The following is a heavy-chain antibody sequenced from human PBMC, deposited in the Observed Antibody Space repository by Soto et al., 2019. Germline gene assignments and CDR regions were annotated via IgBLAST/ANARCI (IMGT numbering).Heavy chain of an antibody. V-gene: IGHV3-74*01. Sequence: GGSLRLSCTASGFTFSSYWMHWVRQAPGKGLVWVSRINSDGRITTYADSVKGRFTVSRDNAKNTLYLEMNSLRPEDTAVYYCARVGTGYYYKDVWGKGTTVTVSS. D-gene: IGHD1-1*01. CDR2: INSDGRIT. CDR1: GFTFSSYW. J-gene: IGHJ6*03. CDR3: ARVGTGYYYKDV.